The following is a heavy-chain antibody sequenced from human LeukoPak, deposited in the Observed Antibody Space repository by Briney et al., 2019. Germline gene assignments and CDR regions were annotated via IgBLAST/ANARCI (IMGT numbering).Heavy chain of an antibody. Sequence: GASVKVSCKASGYTFTGYYMHWVRQAPGQGLEWMGRINPNSGGTNYAQKVQGRVTMTRDTSINTAYMELSRLRSDDTAVYYCARGKFGEYPDYWGQGTLVTVSS. CDR1: GYTFTGYY. D-gene: IGHD3-10*01. CDR3: ARGKFGEYPDY. CDR2: INPNSGGT. J-gene: IGHJ4*02. V-gene: IGHV1-2*06.